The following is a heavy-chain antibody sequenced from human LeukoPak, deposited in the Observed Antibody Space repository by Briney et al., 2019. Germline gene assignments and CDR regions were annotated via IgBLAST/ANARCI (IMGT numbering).Heavy chain of an antibody. V-gene: IGHV3-23*01. J-gene: IGHJ4*02. CDR1: GFTFSSYS. D-gene: IGHD3-10*01. CDR3: AKLAKYFYGSETYFFFEH. CDR2: ISGSGGST. Sequence: GGSLRLSCAASGFTFSSYSMNWVRQAPGKGLEWVSAISGSGGSTYYADSVKGRFTISSDNSKNTLYLQMNSLRVEDTAVYYCAKLAKYFYGSETYFFFEHWGQGTPVTASS.